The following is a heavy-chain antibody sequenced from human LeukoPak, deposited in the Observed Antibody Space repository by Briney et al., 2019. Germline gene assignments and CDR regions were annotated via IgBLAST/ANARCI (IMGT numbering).Heavy chain of an antibody. Sequence: NAGGSLRLSCAASGFTFSNYSMNWVRQAPGEGLEWVSSISSSSSYIYYADSVKGRFTISRDNSKNTLYLQMNSLRAEDTAVYYCARRYCSGGSCYSNRTVWYYYYMDVWGKGTTVTVSS. CDR1: GFTFSNYS. D-gene: IGHD2-15*01. J-gene: IGHJ6*03. V-gene: IGHV3-21*01. CDR3: ARRYCSGGSCYSNRTVWYYYYMDV. CDR2: ISSSSSYI.